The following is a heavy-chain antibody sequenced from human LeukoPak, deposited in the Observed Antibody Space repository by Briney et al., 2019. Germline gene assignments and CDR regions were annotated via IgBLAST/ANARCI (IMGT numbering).Heavy chain of an antibody. CDR1: GGSISTYY. CDR3: ARNDYGGNDAFDI. Sequence: WETLSLTCTVSGGSISTYYWSWIRQPPGKGLEWIADISDSGGTNYNPSLENRVTVSIDSPKNQFSLKLSSVTAADTAVYYCARNDYGGNDAFDIWGQGTMVTVSS. J-gene: IGHJ3*02. V-gene: IGHV4-59*12. CDR2: ISDSGGT. D-gene: IGHD4-23*01.